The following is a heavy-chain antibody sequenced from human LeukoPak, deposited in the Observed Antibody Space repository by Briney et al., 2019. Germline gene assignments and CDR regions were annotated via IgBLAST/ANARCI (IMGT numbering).Heavy chain of an antibody. CDR2: INPSGGST. V-gene: IGHV1-46*01. CDR3: LIDGSFRRTSRFSDY. Sequence: ASVKVSCKASGYSLPTYYMLELRQAPGKGLEWMGIINPSGGSTTYAQKFQGRVTMTRDTSTITVYMELSSLSSEDTAEYYCLIDGSFRRTSRFSDYWGQGTLVTVSS. J-gene: IGHJ4*02. CDR1: GYSLPTYY. D-gene: IGHD2-2*01.